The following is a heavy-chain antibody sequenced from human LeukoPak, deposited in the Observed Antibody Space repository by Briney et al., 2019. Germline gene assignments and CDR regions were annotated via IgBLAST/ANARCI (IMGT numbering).Heavy chain of an antibody. CDR1: GGSISGYY. V-gene: IGHV3-74*01. J-gene: IGHJ3*02. Sequence: PSETLSLTCTVSGGSISGYYWSWIRQPPGKGLEWVSRINSDGSTTSYADSVKGRFTISRDNAKNTLYLQMNSLRAEDTAVYYCSRDTADDAFDIWGQGTMVTVSS. CDR2: INSDGSTT. CDR3: SRDTADDAFDI.